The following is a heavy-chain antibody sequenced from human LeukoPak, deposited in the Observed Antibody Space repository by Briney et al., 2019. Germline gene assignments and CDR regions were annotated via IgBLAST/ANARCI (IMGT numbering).Heavy chain of an antibody. CDR2: IYYSGST. D-gene: IGHD3-10*01. J-gene: IGHJ4*02. CDR3: ARRGVRLLWFGDHNR. V-gene: IGHV4-61*01. Sequence: SETLSLTCTVSGGSVSSGSYYWSWIRQPPGKGLEWIGYIYYSGSTNYNPSLKSRVTISVDTSKNQFSLKLSSVTAADTAVYYCARRGVRLLWFGDHNRWGQGTLVTVSS. CDR1: GGSVSSGSYY.